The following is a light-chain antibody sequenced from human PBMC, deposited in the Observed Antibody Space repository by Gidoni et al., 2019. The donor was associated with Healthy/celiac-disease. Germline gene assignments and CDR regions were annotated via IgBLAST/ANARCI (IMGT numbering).Light chain of an antibody. J-gene: IGKJ1*01. Sequence: DIVMTQSPDSLAVSLGERATIHRKSSQSVLYSSNNKNYLAWYQQTPGQPPKLLIYWACTREAGVPDRCSGSGSGTDFTLTISSLQAEDVAVYYCQQYYSNPWTFGQGTKVEIK. V-gene: IGKV4-1*01. CDR3: QQYYSNPWT. CDR2: WAC. CDR1: QSVLYSSNNKNY.